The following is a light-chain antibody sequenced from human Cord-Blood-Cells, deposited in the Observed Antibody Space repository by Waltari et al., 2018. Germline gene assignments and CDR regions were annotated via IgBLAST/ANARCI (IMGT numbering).Light chain of an antibody. J-gene: IGLJ1*01. CDR3: SSYTSSSTYV. Sequence: QSALTQPASVSGSPGQSITISCTGTSSHVGGYNYVSWYQQHPGKAPKLMIYAVSNRPSGVSNRFSGSKSGNTASLTISGHQAEDEADYYCSSYTSSSTYVFGTGTKVTVL. V-gene: IGLV2-14*01. CDR1: SSHVGGYNY. CDR2: AVS.